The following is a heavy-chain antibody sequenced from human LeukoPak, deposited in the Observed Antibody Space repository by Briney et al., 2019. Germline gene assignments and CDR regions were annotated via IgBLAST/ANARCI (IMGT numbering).Heavy chain of an antibody. CDR3: AKRRADCSGGTCYYRRLDY. CDR1: GFTFSAHW. J-gene: IGHJ4*02. Sequence: GGSLRLSCAASGFTFSAHWVSWVRQAPGKGLEWVANIKQDGSEKNYVDSVKGRFTISRDNAQNSLYLQMNSLRAEDTAVYYCAKRRADCSGGTCYYRRLDYWGQGTLVTVSS. CDR2: IKQDGSEK. D-gene: IGHD2-15*01. V-gene: IGHV3-7*01.